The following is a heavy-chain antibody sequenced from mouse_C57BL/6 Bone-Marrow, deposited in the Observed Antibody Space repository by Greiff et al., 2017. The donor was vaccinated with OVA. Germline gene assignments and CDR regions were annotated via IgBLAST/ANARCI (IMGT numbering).Heavy chain of an antibody. CDR3: ARGDLLLPMDY. CDR1: GYTFTAYS. Sequence: QVQLQQSGAELVRPGASVKLSCQASGYTFTAYSINWVKPRPGQGLALIARIYPGIGHTYYNEKFKGKATLTAEKSSSTDYMQLSSLTSEDSAVYFCARGDLLLPMDYWGQGTSVTVSS. CDR2: IYPGIGHT. J-gene: IGHJ4*01. V-gene: IGHV1-76*01. D-gene: IGHD1-1*01.